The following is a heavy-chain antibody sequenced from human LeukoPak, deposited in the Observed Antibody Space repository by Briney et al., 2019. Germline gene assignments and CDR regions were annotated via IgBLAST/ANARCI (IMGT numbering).Heavy chain of an antibody. CDR3: ATHPIVVPPTATGY. J-gene: IGHJ4*02. D-gene: IGHD2-2*01. V-gene: IGHV3-48*02. Sequence: GGSLRLSCAASGFTFSSYSMNWVRQAPGKGLEWVSYISSSSSTIYYADSVKGRFTISRDNAKNSLYLQMNSLRDEDTAVYYCATHPIVVPPTATGYWGQGTLVTVSS. CDR1: GFTFSSYS. CDR2: ISSSSSTI.